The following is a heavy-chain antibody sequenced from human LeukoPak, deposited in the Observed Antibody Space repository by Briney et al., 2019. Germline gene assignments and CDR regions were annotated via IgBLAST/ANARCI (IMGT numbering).Heavy chain of an antibody. J-gene: IGHJ4*02. D-gene: IGHD3-22*01. Sequence: ASVKVSCKTSGYTFTSYGISWVRQAPGQGLEWMGWISAYNGNTHSAQKLQGRVTMTTDTSTSTAYMELRSLRSDDTAVYYCARGFPPRRQYDNSGYYSYYFDYWGQGTLVTVSS. CDR1: GYTFTSYG. CDR2: ISAYNGNT. CDR3: ARGFPPRRQYDNSGYYSYYFDY. V-gene: IGHV1-18*01.